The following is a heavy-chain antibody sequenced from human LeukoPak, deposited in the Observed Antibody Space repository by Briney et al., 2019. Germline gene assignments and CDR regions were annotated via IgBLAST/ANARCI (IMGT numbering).Heavy chain of an antibody. CDR1: RGSICSGGYS. Sequence: SETLSLTCAVSRGSICSGGYSWSWIRQPPGKGLEWIGYIFHSGGTYYNPSLKSRVTISVERSKNQFSLKLSSVTAADTAVYYCARSMVGATRFDYWGQGGLVTVSS. J-gene: IGHJ4*02. CDR2: IFHSGGT. V-gene: IGHV4-30-2*01. D-gene: IGHD1-26*01. CDR3: ARSMVGATRFDY.